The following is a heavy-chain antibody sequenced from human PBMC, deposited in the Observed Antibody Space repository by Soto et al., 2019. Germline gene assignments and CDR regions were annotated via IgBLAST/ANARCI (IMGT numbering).Heavy chain of an antibody. D-gene: IGHD1-26*01. V-gene: IGHV3-23*01. CDR1: GFTFSTYA. J-gene: IGHJ6*03. CDR2: ISNSGGST. CDR3: AKSPTGAYFYYYMDV. Sequence: EVQLLESGGGLVQPGGSLRLSCAASGFTFSTYAMSWVRQAPGKGLEWVSAISNSGGSTYYADSVRGRFTISRDNSKNTLYLQMNSLRADDTAVYYCAKSPTGAYFYYYMDVWGKGTTVTVSS.